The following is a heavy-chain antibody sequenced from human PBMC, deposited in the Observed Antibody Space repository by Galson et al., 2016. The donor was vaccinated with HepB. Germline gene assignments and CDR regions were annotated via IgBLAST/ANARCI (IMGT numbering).Heavy chain of an antibody. Sequence: SVKVSCKASGYTFTNYGITWVRQAPGQGLEWMGWISVYDGNTNYAQKLKGRVTMTTDTSTNKAYMEVRNLRSDDTAVYYCARLLTTVTARRDYFDYWGQGSLVTVSS. CDR3: ARLLTTVTARRDYFDY. CDR2: ISVYDGNT. CDR1: GYTFTNYG. V-gene: IGHV1-18*04. D-gene: IGHD4-17*01. J-gene: IGHJ4*02.